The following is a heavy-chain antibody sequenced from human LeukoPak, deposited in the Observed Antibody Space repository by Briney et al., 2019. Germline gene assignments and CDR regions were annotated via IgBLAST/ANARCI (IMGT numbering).Heavy chain of an antibody. Sequence: PGGSLRLSCTGSGVTFEDYYLSWIRQAPGKGLEWISYVSSTGGDKFYADPVKGRFTISRDNSKNTLYLQMNSLRAEDTAVYYCARDASWVDIWGQGTMVTVSS. CDR1: GVTFEDYY. V-gene: IGHV3-11*04. CDR2: VSSTGGDK. J-gene: IGHJ3*02. CDR3: ARDASWVDI. D-gene: IGHD6-13*01.